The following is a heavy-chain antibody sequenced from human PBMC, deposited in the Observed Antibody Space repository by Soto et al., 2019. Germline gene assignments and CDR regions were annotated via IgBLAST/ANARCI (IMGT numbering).Heavy chain of an antibody. CDR2: ISYDGSNK. CDR1: GVTGSSYA. D-gene: IGHD6-13*01. Sequence: QVQLVESGGGVVQPGRSLSLSCAASGVTGSSYAMHWVRQAPGNGLEWVAVISYDGSNKYYADSVKGRFTISRDNSKNTLYLQMNSLRAEDTAVYYCASRSRRQLVPYDSYGMDVWGQGTTVTVSS. J-gene: IGHJ6*02. CDR3: ASRSRRQLVPYDSYGMDV. V-gene: IGHV3-30-3*01.